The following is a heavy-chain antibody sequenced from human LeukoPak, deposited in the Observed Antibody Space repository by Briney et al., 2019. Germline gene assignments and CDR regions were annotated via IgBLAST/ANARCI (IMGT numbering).Heavy chain of an antibody. J-gene: IGHJ4*02. CDR2: INPNSGGT. D-gene: IGHD5-12*01. CDR1: GYTFTGYY. V-gene: IGHV1-2*02. CDR3: ARGRGYRGYPIDY. Sequence: ASVKVSCKASGYTFTGYYMHWVRQAPGQGLEWMGWINPNSGGTNYAQKFQGRVTMTRDTSISTAYMELSRLRSDDTAVYYCARGRGYRGYPIDYWGQGTLVTVSS.